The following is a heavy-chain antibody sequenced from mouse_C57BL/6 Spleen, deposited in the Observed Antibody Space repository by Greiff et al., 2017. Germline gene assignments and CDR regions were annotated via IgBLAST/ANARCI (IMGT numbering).Heavy chain of an antibody. CDR3: SRRLYYGICAWYFDV. Sequence: EVQLQQSGPELVKPGASVKISCKASGYSFTGYYMNWVKQSTEKSLEWIGEINPSTGGTTYNQKFKAKATLTVDKSSSTAYMQLKSLTSEDSAVYYCSRRLYYGICAWYFDVWGTGTTVTVSS. CDR2: INPSTGGT. D-gene: IGHD2-1*01. J-gene: IGHJ1*03. V-gene: IGHV1-42*01. CDR1: GYSFTGYY.